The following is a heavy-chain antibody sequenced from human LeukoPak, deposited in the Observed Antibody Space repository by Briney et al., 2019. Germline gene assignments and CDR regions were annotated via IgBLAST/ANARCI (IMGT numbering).Heavy chain of an antibody. J-gene: IGHJ4*02. Sequence: SETLSLTCTVSGDSISTSSYYWGWLRQPPGKGLEWFGSIFYSGSTYYNLSLKSRVTISVDTSKNQFSLKLTSVTAADTAVYYCARRPSRIGTTGPPDYYFDYWGQGTLVTVSS. CDR2: IFYSGST. CDR1: GDSISTSSYY. CDR3: ARRPSRIGTTGPPDYYFDY. D-gene: IGHD6-13*01. V-gene: IGHV4-39*01.